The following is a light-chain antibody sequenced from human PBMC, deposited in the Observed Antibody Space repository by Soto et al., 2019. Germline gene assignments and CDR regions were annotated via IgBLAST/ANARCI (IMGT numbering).Light chain of an antibody. CDR2: SSS. Sequence: EIVLTQSPGTLSLSPGERAILSCRASQSLSSDFFAWYQQKPGQAPRLLIYSSSNRATGIPDRFSGSGSGTDFTLTISRLEPADFAVYYCQKYGRSPLTFGGGTKVEIK. V-gene: IGKV3-20*01. CDR3: QKYGRSPLT. CDR1: QSLSSDF. J-gene: IGKJ4*01.